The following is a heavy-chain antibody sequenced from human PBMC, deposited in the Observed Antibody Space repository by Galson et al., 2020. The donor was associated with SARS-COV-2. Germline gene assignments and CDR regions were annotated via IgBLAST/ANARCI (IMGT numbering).Heavy chain of an antibody. CDR1: GFTIRGSW. J-gene: IGHJ3*01. V-gene: IGHV3-7*01. CDR3: TAGHYSL. CDR2: IKNDGSEA. Sequence: GESLKISCEASGFTIRGSWMNLVRQAPGKGLEWLAHIKNDGSEAYYVDSVRGRITISRDNTKNSLYLQMNNLRVEDTAVYYCTAGHYSLWGQGTTVTVSS. D-gene: IGHD3-3*01.